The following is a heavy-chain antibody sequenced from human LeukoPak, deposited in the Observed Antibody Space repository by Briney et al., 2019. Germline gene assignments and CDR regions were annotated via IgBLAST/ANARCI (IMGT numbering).Heavy chain of an antibody. CDR1: GGSISSYY. Sequence: SETLSLTCTVSGGSISSYYWSWIRQPPGKGLEWIGDIYYSGSTNYNPSLKSRVTISVDTSKNQFSLKLSSVTAADTAVYYCESMGAILYYFDYWGQGTLVTVSS. CDR2: IYYSGST. CDR3: ESMGAILYYFDY. J-gene: IGHJ4*02. V-gene: IGHV4-59*01. D-gene: IGHD1-26*01.